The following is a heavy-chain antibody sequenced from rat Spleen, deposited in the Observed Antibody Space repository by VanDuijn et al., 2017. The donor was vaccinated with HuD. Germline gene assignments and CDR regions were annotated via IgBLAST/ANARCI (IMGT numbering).Heavy chain of an antibody. Sequence: EVQLVESGGGLVQPGRSLKLSCAASGFTFRNSGMVWVRQAPTKGLEWVATIRYDGSGIYYRDAVKGRFTVSRDNAKSTLYLQMDSLRSEDTATYYCARGNYGALSYWGQGTLVTVSS. CDR1: GFTFRNSG. J-gene: IGHJ3*01. V-gene: IGHV5-29*01. D-gene: IGHD1-11*01. CDR2: IRYDGSGI. CDR3: ARGNYGALSY.